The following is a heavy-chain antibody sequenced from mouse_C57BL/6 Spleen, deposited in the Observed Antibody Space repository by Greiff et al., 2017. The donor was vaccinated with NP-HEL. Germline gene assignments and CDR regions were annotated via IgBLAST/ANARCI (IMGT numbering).Heavy chain of an antibody. CDR2: INPSGGDT. D-gene: IGHD6-1*01. CDR3: SRSLSRHRGYAMDY. Sequence: VQLQQPGAELAKPGASVKLSCKASGYTFTSYWMHWVKQRPGQGLEWIGYINPSGGDTKYNQKFKGKATLTVDKSSSTAYMQLSSLTYEDSAVYACSRSLSRHRGYAMDYWGQGTSVTVSS. CDR1: GYTFTSYW. J-gene: IGHJ4*01. V-gene: IGHV1-7*01.